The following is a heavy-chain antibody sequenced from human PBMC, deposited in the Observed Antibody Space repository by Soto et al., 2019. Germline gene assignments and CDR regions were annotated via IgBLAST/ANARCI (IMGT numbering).Heavy chain of an antibody. CDR3: ARAGVVVPAAQPYYYYGMDV. Sequence: EVQLVESGGGLVKPGGSLRLSCAASGFTFSSYSMNWVRQAPGKGLEWVSSISSSSSYIYYADSVKGRFTISRDNAKNSLYLQMNSLRAEDTAVYYCARAGVVVPAAQPYYYYGMDVWGQGTTVTVSS. J-gene: IGHJ6*02. CDR1: GFTFSSYS. CDR2: ISSSSSYI. V-gene: IGHV3-21*01. D-gene: IGHD2-2*01.